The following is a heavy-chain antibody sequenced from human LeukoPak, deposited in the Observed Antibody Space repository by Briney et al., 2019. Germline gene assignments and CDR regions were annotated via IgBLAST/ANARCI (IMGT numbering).Heavy chain of an antibody. CDR1: GFTFSSYG. D-gene: IGHD3-10*01. V-gene: IGHV3-30*18. CDR2: ISYDGSNK. CDR3: ANGHGSEVPY. J-gene: IGHJ4*02. Sequence: GGSLRLSCAAPGFTFSSYGMHWARQAPGKGLEWVAVISYDGSNKYYADSVKGRFTIPRDNSKNTLYLQMNSLRAEDTAVYYCANGHGSEVPYWGQGTLVTVSS.